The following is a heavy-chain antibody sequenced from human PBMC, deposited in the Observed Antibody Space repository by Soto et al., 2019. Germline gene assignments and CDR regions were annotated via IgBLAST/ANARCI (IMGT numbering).Heavy chain of an antibody. V-gene: IGHV4-4*07. Sequence: ASETLSLTCTVSGGSVSSQYWSWIRQPAGKGLEWIGRIYNGGIPLIHPSLESRVALSLDTSKNQFSLTLSSVTAADTATYYCASQEYDKPVYYFDYWGRGTLVTVSS. CDR2: IYNGGIP. J-gene: IGHJ4*02. CDR3: ASQEYDKPVYYFDY. CDR1: GGSVSSQY. D-gene: IGHD3-16*01.